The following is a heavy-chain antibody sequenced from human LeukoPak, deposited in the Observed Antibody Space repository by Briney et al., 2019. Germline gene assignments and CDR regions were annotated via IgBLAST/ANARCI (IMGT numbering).Heavy chain of an antibody. J-gene: IGHJ3*02. D-gene: IGHD3-16*01. CDR2: IYYSGST. CDR3: ARGLDDDAFDI. V-gene: IGHV4-30-4*08. CDR1: GGSISSGDYY. Sequence: PSQTLSLTCTVSGGSISSGDYYWSWIRQPPGKGLEWIGYIYYSGSTYYNPSPKSRVTISVDTSKNQFSLKLSSVTAADTAVYYCARGLDDDAFDIWGQGTMVTVSS.